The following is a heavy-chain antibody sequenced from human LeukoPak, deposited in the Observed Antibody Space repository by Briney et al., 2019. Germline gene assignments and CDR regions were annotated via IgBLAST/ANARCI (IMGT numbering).Heavy chain of an antibody. CDR3: ARIFRYQLVDYYALDV. CDR2: ISSSSVYI. D-gene: IGHD2-2*01. Sequence: GGSLRLSCAASGVTFSDYAMDWVRQAPGKGLEWVSAISSSSVYIYYADSVKGRFTISRDNAKNSVSLQMNSLRAEDTAVYYCARIFRYQLVDYYALDVWGQGTTVTVSS. V-gene: IGHV3-21*01. J-gene: IGHJ6*02. CDR1: GVTFSDYA.